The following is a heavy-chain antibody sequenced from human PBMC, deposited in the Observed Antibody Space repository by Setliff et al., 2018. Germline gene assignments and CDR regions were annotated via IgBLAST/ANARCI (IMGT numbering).Heavy chain of an antibody. D-gene: IGHD3-22*01. CDR2: INPSSGRT. CDR1: GYTFSRNY. CDR3: ARDVFPYHYEGAFDI. V-gene: IGHV1-46*01. Sequence: ASVKVSCQAYGYTFSRNYITWVRQAPGLGLEWMGTINPSSGRTSYAQKFQGRVTMTRDTSTSTVYMDMSSLRSEDTAVYYCARDVFPYHYEGAFDIWGQGTMVTVSS. J-gene: IGHJ3*02.